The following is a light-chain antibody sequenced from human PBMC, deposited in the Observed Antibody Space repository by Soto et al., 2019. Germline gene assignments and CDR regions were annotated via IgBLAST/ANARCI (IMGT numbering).Light chain of an antibody. Sequence: EIVITQAPATLSVSPGERATLSCRASQSVSSSLAWYQQKPGQAPRILIYGASTRATGIPARFSGSGSGTEFTLTISSLQSEDFAVYYCQQHNNWPPYTFGQGTKLEIK. J-gene: IGKJ2*01. CDR2: GAS. CDR3: QQHNNWPPYT. CDR1: QSVSSS. V-gene: IGKV3-15*01.